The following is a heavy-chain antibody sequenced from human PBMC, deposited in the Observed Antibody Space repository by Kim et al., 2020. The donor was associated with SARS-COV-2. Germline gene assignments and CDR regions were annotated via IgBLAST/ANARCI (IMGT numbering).Heavy chain of an antibody. D-gene: IGHD2-2*01. Sequence: ASVKVSCKASGYTFTSYAMNWVRQAPGQGLEWMGWINTNTGNPTYAQGFTGRFFFSLDTSVSTACLQISSLKAEDTAVYYCARDSQISVYCSSTSCYEANYYYGMDVWGQGTTVTVSS. CDR3: ARDSQISVYCSSTSCYEANYYYGMDV. J-gene: IGHJ6*02. V-gene: IGHV7-4-1*02. CDR2: INTNTGNP. CDR1: GYTFTSYA.